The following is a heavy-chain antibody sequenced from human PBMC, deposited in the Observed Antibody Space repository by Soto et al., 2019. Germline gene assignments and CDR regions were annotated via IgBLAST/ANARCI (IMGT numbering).Heavy chain of an antibody. J-gene: IGHJ6*02. Sequence: SLRLSCAASGFTFNSYGMHWVRQGPGNGLEWVAFISYDSTKTYYADSMKVRFTISRDNSNSALYVQMNSLTGEDTAVYYCARTRSAWSEFHYYSLDVWGQGTTVTVSS. CDR1: GFTFNSYG. V-gene: IGHV3-30*03. D-gene: IGHD1-26*01. CDR2: ISYDSTKT. CDR3: ARTRSAWSEFHYYSLDV.